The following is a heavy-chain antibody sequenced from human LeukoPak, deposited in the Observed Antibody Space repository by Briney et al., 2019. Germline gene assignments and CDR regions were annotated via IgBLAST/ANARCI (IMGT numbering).Heavy chain of an antibody. CDR2: INPNSGGT. CDR3: ARDRSEVLRYFD. V-gene: IGHV1-2*02. D-gene: IGHD3-9*01. CDR1: GYTFTGYY. J-gene: IGHJ4*02. Sequence: ASVKVSRKASGYTFTGYYMHWVRQAPGQGLEWMGWINPNSGGTNYAQKFQGRVTMTRDTSISTAYMELSRLRSDDTAVYYCARDRSEVLRYFDWGQGTLVTVSS.